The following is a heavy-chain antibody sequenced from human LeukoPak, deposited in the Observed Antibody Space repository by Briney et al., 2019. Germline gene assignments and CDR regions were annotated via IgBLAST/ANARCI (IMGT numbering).Heavy chain of an antibody. D-gene: IGHD6-13*01. V-gene: IGHV4-59*02. J-gene: IGHJ4*02. CDR2: VYYSGRT. Sequence: PSETLSLTCTVSGASVRSYYWNCIRQPPGKTLEWIGYVYYSGRTNYNPSLTLKSRLTISIDTSKNQFSLKLTSVTAADTAVYYCARGSIAAPGDFDYWGQGTLVTVSS. CDR3: ARGSIAAPGDFDY. CDR1: GASVRSYY.